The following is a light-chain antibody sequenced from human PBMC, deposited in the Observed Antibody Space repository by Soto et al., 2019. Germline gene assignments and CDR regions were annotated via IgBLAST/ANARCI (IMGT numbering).Light chain of an antibody. V-gene: IGLV2-23*02. CDR3: CSYTSDSTYV. Sequence: QSVLTQPASVSGSPGQSITISCAGTSSDVGSYNLVTWYQHNPGKAPKLLIYDVSKWPSGVSNRFSGSKSGNTASLTIFGLQAEDEADYYCCSYTSDSTYVFGTGTKSPS. CDR1: SSDVGSYNL. J-gene: IGLJ1*01. CDR2: DVS.